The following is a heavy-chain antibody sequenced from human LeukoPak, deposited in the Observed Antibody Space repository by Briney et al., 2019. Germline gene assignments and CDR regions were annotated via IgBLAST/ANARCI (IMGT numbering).Heavy chain of an antibody. CDR1: GFTFSNSA. D-gene: IGHD2-2*01. J-gene: IGHJ4*02. Sequence: GGSLRLSCAASGFTFSNSALHWVRQAPGKGLEWVAVISDDGSKELYADSVKGRLSISRDNSQNTLYLQMNSLRPEDSAVYYCAKAQDCRSTGCYRAIDYWGQGTLVTVSS. CDR3: AKAQDCRSTGCYRAIDY. CDR2: ISDDGSKE. V-gene: IGHV3-30*04.